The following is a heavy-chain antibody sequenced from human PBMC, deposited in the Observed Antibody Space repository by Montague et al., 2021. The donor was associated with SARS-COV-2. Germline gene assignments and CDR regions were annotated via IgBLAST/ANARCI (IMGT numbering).Heavy chain of an antibody. CDR1: GFTFSSYA. CDR3: ANDSVGNYYYGMDV. CDR2: ISYDGSTK. J-gene: IGHJ6*02. Sequence: SLKLSCAASGFTFSSYAMHWVRQAPGKGLEWVAVISYDGSTKYYADSVKGRFTISRDNSKNTLYLQMNSLRAEDTAVYYCANDSVGNYYYGMDVWGQGTTVTVSS. D-gene: IGHD1-26*01. V-gene: IGHV3-30*18.